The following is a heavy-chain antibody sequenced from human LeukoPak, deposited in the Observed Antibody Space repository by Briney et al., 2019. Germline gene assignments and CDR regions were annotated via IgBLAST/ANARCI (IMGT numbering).Heavy chain of an antibody. Sequence: GGSLRLSCAASGFTFSSYGMHWVRQAPGKGLEWVAVISYDGSNKYYADSVKGRFTISRDNSKNTLYLQMNSLRAEDTAVYYCAKDARIQLWSYFDYWGQGTLVTVSS. V-gene: IGHV3-30*18. D-gene: IGHD5-18*01. J-gene: IGHJ4*02. CDR2: ISYDGSNK. CDR3: AKDARIQLWSYFDY. CDR1: GFTFSSYG.